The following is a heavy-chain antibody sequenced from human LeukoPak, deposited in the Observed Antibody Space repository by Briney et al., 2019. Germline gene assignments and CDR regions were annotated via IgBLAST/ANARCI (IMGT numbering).Heavy chain of an antibody. D-gene: IGHD5-12*01. J-gene: IGHJ4*02. CDR3: ARGRLSLRGYSGYDTFDY. CDR1: GFTFDDYG. V-gene: IGHV3-20*04. Sequence: PGGSLRLSCAASGFTFDDYGMSWVRQAPGKGLEWVSGINWNGGSTGYADSVKGRFTISRDNSKNTLYLQMNSLRAEDTAVYYCARGRLSLRGYSGYDTFDYWGQGTLVTVSS. CDR2: INWNGGST.